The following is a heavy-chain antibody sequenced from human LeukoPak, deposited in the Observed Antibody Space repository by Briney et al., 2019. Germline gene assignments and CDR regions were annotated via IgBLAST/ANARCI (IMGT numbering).Heavy chain of an antibody. CDR2: IYPGDSDT. Sequence: GESLKISCKGSGYSFTSYWIGWVRQMPGKGLGWMGIIYPGDSDTRYSPSFQGQVTISADKSISTAYLQWSSLKASDTAMYYCARTPAVAGTHYYYGMDVWGQGTTVTVSS. CDR1: GYSFTSYW. J-gene: IGHJ6*02. CDR3: ARTPAVAGTHYYYGMDV. D-gene: IGHD6-19*01. V-gene: IGHV5-51*01.